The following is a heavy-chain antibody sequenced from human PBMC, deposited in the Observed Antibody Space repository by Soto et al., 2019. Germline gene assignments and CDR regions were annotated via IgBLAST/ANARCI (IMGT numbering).Heavy chain of an antibody. D-gene: IGHD3-10*01. CDR2: IITIFGTA. Sequence: QVQLVQSGAEVKKPGSSVKVSCKASGGTFSSYAISWVRQAPGPGLEWMGVIITIFGTANYAQKFQGRFTINADESTSTDYMELSSLRSEDTAVYYCARALTYYYGSGRLDYWGQGTLVTVSS. CDR1: GGTFSSYA. J-gene: IGHJ4*02. V-gene: IGHV1-69*01. CDR3: ARALTYYYGSGRLDY.